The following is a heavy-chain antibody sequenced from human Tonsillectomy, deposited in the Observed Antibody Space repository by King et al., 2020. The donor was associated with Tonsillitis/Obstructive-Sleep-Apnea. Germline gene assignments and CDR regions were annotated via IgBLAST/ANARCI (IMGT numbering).Heavy chain of an antibody. Sequence: QLVQSGAEVKKPGSSVKVSCKASGGTFSSYAISWVRQAPGQGLEWMGGIIPIFGTSNYAQTFQGRVTSTADEPTSTAYLELSSLRSEDTAVYYCARGDYDYIWGSYPLAEYFQHWGQGTLVTVSS. V-gene: IGHV1-69*12. J-gene: IGHJ1*01. CDR1: GGTFSSYA. D-gene: IGHD3-16*02. CDR3: ARGDYDYIWGSYPLAEYFQH. CDR2: IIPIFGTS.